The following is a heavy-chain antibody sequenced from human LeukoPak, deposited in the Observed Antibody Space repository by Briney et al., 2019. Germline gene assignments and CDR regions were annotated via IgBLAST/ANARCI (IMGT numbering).Heavy chain of an antibody. CDR1: GGSISSSSYY. J-gene: IGHJ6*02. CDR3: ARLFATILYGMDV. Sequence: SETLSLTCTVSGGSISSSSYYWGWIRQPPGKGLEWIGSIYYSGSTYYNPSLKSRVTISVDTSKNQFSLKLSSVTAADTAVYYCARLFATILYGMDVWGQGTTVTVSS. CDR2: IYYSGST. V-gene: IGHV4-39*07. D-gene: IGHD5-12*01.